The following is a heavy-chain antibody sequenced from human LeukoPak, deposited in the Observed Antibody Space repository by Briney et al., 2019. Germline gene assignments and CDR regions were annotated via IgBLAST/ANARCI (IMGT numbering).Heavy chain of an antibody. V-gene: IGHV1-2*02. CDR1: GYTFTDYY. Sequence: ASVKVSCKASGYTFTDYYMHWVRQAPGQGLEWMGWINPNSGGTNYAQKFQGRVTMTRDTSISTAYMELSRLRSDDTAVYYCARASLESYYDILTGYPPPYYFDYWGQGTLVTVSS. CDR2: INPNSGGT. J-gene: IGHJ4*02. CDR3: ARASLESYYDILTGYPPPYYFDY. D-gene: IGHD3-9*01.